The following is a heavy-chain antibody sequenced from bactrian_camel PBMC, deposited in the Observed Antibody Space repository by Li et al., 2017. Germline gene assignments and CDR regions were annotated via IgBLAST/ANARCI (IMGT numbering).Heavy chain of an antibody. D-gene: IGHD6*01. CDR2: IYTGGTHR. V-gene: IGHV3S40*01. J-gene: IGHJ4*01. CDR1: GDTYSGNC. CDR3: AAGLYQCSVVAGSDWDY. Sequence: VQLVESGGGLVQAGGSLNLSCAASGDTYSGNCMGWFRQAPGKDREGIAAIYTGGTHRYYADSVKGRFTISQDNSKNTVYLQMNSLKPEDTAMYYCAAGLYQCSVVAGSDWDYWGRGTQVTVS.